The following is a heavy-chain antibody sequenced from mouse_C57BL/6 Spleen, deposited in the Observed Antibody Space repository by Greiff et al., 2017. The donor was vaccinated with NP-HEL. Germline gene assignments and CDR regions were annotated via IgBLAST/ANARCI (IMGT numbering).Heavy chain of an antibody. V-gene: IGHV1-80*01. Sequence: QVQLQQSGAELVKPGASVKISCKASGYAFSSYWMNWVKQRPGKGLEWIGQIYPGDGDTNYNGKFKGKATLTADKSSSTAYMQLSSLTSEDSAVYFCARREGLTVVASGRYFDVWGTGTTVTVSS. CDR1: GYAFSSYW. CDR2: IYPGDGDT. D-gene: IGHD1-1*01. J-gene: IGHJ1*03. CDR3: ARREGLTVVASGRYFDV.